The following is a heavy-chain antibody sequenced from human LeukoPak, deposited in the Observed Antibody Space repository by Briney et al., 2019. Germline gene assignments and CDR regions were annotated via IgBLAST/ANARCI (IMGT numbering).Heavy chain of an antibody. CDR2: ISYDGSNK. D-gene: IGHD2-2*01. V-gene: IGHV3-30-3*01. Sequence: PGGSLRLSCAASGFTFSSYAMHWVRQAPGKGLEWVAVISYDGSNKYYADSVKGRFTISRDNSKNTLYLQMNSLRAEDTAVYYCAKENIVVVPAVIYYFDYWGQGTLVTVSS. CDR1: GFTFSSYA. J-gene: IGHJ4*02. CDR3: AKENIVVVPAVIYYFDY.